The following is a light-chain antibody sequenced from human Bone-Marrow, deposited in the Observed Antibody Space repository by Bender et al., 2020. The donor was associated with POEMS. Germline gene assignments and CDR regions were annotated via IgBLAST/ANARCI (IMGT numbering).Light chain of an antibody. V-gene: IGLV1-40*01. J-gene: IGLJ3*02. CDR2: GYN. CDR1: SSNTGSGYD. CDR3: QTYDANNRGV. Sequence: QSVLTQSPSASGTPGQRVTISCTGSSSNTGSGYDINWYQHLPGTAPKLLIYGYNNRPSGVPDRFSGSKSGTSASLAITGLKTEDEAYYYCQTYDANNRGVFGGGTKLTVL.